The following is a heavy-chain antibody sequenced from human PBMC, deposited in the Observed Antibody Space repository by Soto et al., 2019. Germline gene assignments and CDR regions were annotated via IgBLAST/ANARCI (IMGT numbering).Heavy chain of an antibody. J-gene: IGHJ5*02. CDR2: ISSSSSYT. Sequence: ESGGGLVKPGGSLRLSCAASGFTFSDYYMSWIRQAPGKGLEWVSYISSSSSYTNYADSVKGRFTISRDNAKNSLYLQMNSLRAEDTAVYYCASMVVVAATPLWFDPWGQGTLVTVSS. V-gene: IGHV3-11*06. D-gene: IGHD2-15*01. CDR1: GFTFSDYY. CDR3: ASMVVVAATPLWFDP.